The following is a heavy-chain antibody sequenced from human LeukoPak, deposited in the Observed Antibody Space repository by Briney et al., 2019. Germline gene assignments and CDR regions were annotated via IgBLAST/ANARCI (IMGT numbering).Heavy chain of an antibody. V-gene: IGHV4-34*01. D-gene: IGHD3-16*01. CDR3: AVWGTQDHYYDC. CDR1: GGSFSGYY. J-gene: IGHJ4*02. Sequence: SETLSLTCAVYGGSFSGYYWSWIRQPPGKGLEWIGEINHSGSTNYNPSLKSRVTISVDTSKDQFSLKLSSVTAADTAVYYCAVWGTQDHYYDCWGQGTLVTVSS. CDR2: INHSGST.